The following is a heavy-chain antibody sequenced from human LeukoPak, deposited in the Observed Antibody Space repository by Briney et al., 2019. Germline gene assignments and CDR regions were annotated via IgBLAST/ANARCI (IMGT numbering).Heavy chain of an antibody. CDR1: GYTFTRYA. CDR2: ISGYNGNT. J-gene: IGHJ5*02. D-gene: IGHD2-21*02. Sequence: ASVKVSCKASGYTFTRYAIGWVRQAPGQGLEWMGWISGYNGNTNYPQKFQGRVTMTTDTSTSTAYMELRSLTSDDTAVYYCARPGCSGGDCYSSADHWGQGTLATVSS. V-gene: IGHV1-18*01. CDR3: ARPGCSGGDCYSSADH.